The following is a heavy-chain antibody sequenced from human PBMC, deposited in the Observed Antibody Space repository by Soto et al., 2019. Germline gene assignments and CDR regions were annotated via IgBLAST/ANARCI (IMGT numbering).Heavy chain of an antibody. J-gene: IGHJ6*02. D-gene: IGHD6-13*01. CDR2: ISYDGSYK. CDR1: GFTFSSYV. V-gene: IGHV3-30*03. CDR3: ARDHAAYSYYYGMDV. Sequence: QVQLVESGGGVVQPGRFLRLSSAASGFTFSSYVIHWVRQAPGKGLEWVALISYDGSYKYYAGSVKGRFTISRDNSKNMLYLQMNTLRAEDTAVYYCARDHAAYSYYYGMDVWGQGTTVTVSS.